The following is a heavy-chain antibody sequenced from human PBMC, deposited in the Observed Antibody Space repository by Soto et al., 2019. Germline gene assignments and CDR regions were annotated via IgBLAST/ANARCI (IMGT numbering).Heavy chain of an antibody. CDR2: IWYDGSNK. V-gene: IGHV3-33*01. J-gene: IGHJ6*02. CDR3: ASEYCSGGRCYYYGMDV. D-gene: IGHD2-15*01. CDR1: GFTFSSYG. Sequence: QVQLVESVGGVVQPGRSLRLSCAASGFTFSSYGMHWVRQAPGKGLEWVAVIWYDGSNKYYADSVKGRFTISRDNSKNTLYLQMNSLRAEDTAVYYCASEYCSGGRCYYYGMDVWGQGTTVTVSS.